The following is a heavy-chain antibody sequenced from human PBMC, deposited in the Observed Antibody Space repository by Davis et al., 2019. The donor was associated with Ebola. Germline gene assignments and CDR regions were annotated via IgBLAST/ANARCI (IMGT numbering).Heavy chain of an antibody. CDR1: GFTVSSNY. Sequence: PGGSLRLSCAASGFTVSSNYMSWVRQAPGKGLEWVSVIYSGGSTYYADSVKGRFTISRDNAKNSLYLQMNSLRAEDTAVYYCARDLLYYDILTGFDPWGQGTLVTVSS. J-gene: IGHJ5*02. CDR3: ARDLLYYDILTGFDP. V-gene: IGHV3-53*01. CDR2: IYSGGST. D-gene: IGHD3-9*01.